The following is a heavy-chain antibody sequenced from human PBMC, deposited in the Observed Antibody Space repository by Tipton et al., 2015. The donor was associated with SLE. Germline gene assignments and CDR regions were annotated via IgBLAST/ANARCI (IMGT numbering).Heavy chain of an antibody. Sequence: TLSLTCSVSGGSISSFYWSWIRQTPGKRLEWIGYIYHLGSTEYNPSLESRVTILVDTSKNQFSLRLISVTAADTAVYYCARGCSSSTCEPFYFFGMDVWGQGTTVTVSS. J-gene: IGHJ6*02. CDR1: GGSISSFY. CDR3: ARGCSSSTCEPFYFFGMDV. D-gene: IGHD2-2*01. V-gene: IGHV4-59*12. CDR2: IYHLGST.